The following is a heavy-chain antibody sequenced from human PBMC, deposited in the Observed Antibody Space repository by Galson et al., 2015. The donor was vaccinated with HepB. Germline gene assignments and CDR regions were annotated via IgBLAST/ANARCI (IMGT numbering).Heavy chain of an antibody. CDR2: INGGGGNT. D-gene: IGHD3-3*01. CDR3: AKDPEYDFYSGKSTTFDA. Sequence: SLRLSCAASGFNFNTYAMSWVRQAPGRGLEWVSSINGGGGNTYNADSVKGRFSISRDNFRNTLFLQMNSLRVDDTAVYYCAKDPEYDFYSGKSTTFDAWGQGTLVTVSS. CDR1: GFNFNTYA. J-gene: IGHJ5*02. V-gene: IGHV3-23*01.